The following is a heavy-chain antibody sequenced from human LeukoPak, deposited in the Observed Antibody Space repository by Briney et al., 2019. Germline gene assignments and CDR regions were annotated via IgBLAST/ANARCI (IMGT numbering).Heavy chain of an antibody. V-gene: IGHV1-69*01. CDR1: GGTFSSYA. Sequence: SVKVSCKASGGTFSSYAISWVRQAPGQGLEWMGGIIPIFGTANYAQKFQGRVTITADESTGTAYMELSSLRSEDTAVYYCAVGEFWSGYYSIDYWGQGTLVTVSS. J-gene: IGHJ4*02. D-gene: IGHD3-3*01. CDR3: AVGEFWSGYYSIDY. CDR2: IIPIFGTA.